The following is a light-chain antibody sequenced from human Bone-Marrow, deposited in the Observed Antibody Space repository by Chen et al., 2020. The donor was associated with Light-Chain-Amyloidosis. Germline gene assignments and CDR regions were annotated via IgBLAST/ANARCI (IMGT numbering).Light chain of an antibody. CDR1: SRDVGGVNH. CDR2: EVT. V-gene: IGLV2-14*01. Sequence: QSALTQPASVSGSPGQSITISCTGTSRDVGGVNHGSWYQQHPDKAAKLMLYEVTNRPSWVPDRCTGSKSDNTASLTISGLQSEDEADYFCSSYTITNTLVFGSGTRVTVL. CDR3: SSYTITNTLV. J-gene: IGLJ1*01.